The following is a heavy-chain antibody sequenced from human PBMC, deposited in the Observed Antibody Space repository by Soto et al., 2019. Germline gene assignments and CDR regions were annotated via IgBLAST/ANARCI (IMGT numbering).Heavy chain of an antibody. Sequence: GGALRLSCAVSGFTFNNYWMSWVRQAPGKGLEWVATIKEDASEKYYVDSVKGRFTISRDDAKNSLYLQMSSLRVEDTAIYYCAREKPPEYKNAFTYGMDVWGQGTTVTVSS. D-gene: IGHD6-6*01. CDR3: AREKPPEYKNAFTYGMDV. CDR1: GFTFNNYW. CDR2: IKEDASEK. J-gene: IGHJ6*02. V-gene: IGHV3-7*03.